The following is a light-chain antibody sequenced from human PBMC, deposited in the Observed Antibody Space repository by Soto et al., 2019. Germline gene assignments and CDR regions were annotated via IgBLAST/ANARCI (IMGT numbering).Light chain of an antibody. CDR3: QQYSSYSHT. CDR1: QSISSS. J-gene: IGKJ2*01. V-gene: IGKV1-5*01. CDR2: DAS. Sequence: DIQMTQSPSTLSASVGDRVTITCRASQSISSSLAWYQQKPGKAPELLIYDASSLERGVPSRFSGSGSGTEFTLTISSLQPDDFASYYCQQYSSYSHTFGQGTKLEI.